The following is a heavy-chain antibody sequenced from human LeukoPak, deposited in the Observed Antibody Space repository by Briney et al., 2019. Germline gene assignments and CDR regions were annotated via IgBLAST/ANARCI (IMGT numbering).Heavy chain of an antibody. V-gene: IGHV4-4*07. CDR2: IYTSGRT. D-gene: IGHD2-2*01. J-gene: IGHJ5*02. CDR1: GGSISSYY. CDR3: ARDGHLGYCSSTSCSNWFDP. Sequence: SETLSLTCTVSGGSISSYYWSWVRQPAGKGLEWIGRIYTSGRTNYNPSLRSRVTMSVDTSKNHFSLKLSSVTAADTAVYYCARDGHLGYCSSTSCSNWFDPWGQGTLVTVSS.